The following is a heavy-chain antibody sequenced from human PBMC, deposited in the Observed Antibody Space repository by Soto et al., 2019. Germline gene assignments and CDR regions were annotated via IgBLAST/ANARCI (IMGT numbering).Heavy chain of an antibody. D-gene: IGHD2-15*01. V-gene: IGHV4-34*01. CDR1: GGSFSGYY. J-gene: IGHJ6*02. CDR3: AREGGVGYCSGGSCYYYYGMDV. CDR2: INHSGST. Sequence: PSETLSLTCAVYGGSFSGYYWSWIRQPPGKGLEWIGEINHSGSTNYNPSLKSRVTISVDTSKNQFSLKLSSVTAADTAVYYCAREGGVGYCSGGSCYYYYGMDVWGQGTTVT.